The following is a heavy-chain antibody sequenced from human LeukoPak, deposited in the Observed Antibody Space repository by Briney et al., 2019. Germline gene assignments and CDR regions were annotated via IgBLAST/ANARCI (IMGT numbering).Heavy chain of an antibody. J-gene: IGHJ4*02. D-gene: IGHD3-22*01. CDR3: AKHTYYDSSGYYFHY. V-gene: IGHV3-48*01. CDR2: ISSSSSTI. Sequence: PGGSLRLSCAASGFTFSSYSMNWVRQAPGKGLEWVSYISSSSSTIYYADSVRGRFTISRDNAKNSLYLQMNSLRAEDTAVYYCAKHTYYDSSGYYFHYWGQGTLVTVSS. CDR1: GFTFSSYS.